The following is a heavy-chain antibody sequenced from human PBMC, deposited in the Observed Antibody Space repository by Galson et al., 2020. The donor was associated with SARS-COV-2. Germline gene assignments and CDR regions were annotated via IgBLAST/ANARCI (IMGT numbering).Heavy chain of an antibody. CDR3: AKDDSSGYSTRWFDP. Sequence: GESLQISCAASGFTFSSYGMHWVRQAPGKGLEWVAVISYDGSNKYYADSVKGRFTISRDNSKNTLYLQMNSLRAEDTAVYYCAKDDSSGYSTRWFDPWGQGTLVTVSS. J-gene: IGHJ5*02. CDR2: ISYDGSNK. V-gene: IGHV3-30*18. CDR1: GFTFSSYG. D-gene: IGHD3-22*01.